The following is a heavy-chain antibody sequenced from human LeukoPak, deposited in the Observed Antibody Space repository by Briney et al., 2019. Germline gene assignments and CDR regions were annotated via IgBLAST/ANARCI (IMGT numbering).Heavy chain of an antibody. CDR1: GGSFSSYA. Sequence: SVKVSCKASGGSFSSYAISWVRQAPGQGLEWMGRIIPVFGTANYAQKFQERVTITADIVSNTAYLEVTSLTSDDTAVYFCAKQGAARQDYYMDVWGNGTTVTVPS. CDR3: AKQGAARQDYYMDV. CDR2: IIPVFGTA. V-gene: IGHV1-69*06. J-gene: IGHJ6*03. D-gene: IGHD5-18*01.